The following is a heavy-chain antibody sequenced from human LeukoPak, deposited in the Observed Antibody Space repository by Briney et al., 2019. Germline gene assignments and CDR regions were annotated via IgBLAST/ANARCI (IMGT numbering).Heavy chain of an antibody. D-gene: IGHD2-2*01. J-gene: IGHJ5*02. CDR3: ARGIGYCSSTSCYGGWFDP. V-gene: IGHV4-34*01. Sequence: SETLSLTCAVYGGYFSGYYWSWIRQPPGKGLEWIGEINHSGSTNYNPSLKSRVTISVDTSKNQFSLKLSSVTAADTAVYYCARGIGYCSSTSCYGGWFDPWGQGTLVTVSS. CDR2: INHSGST. CDR1: GGYFSGYY.